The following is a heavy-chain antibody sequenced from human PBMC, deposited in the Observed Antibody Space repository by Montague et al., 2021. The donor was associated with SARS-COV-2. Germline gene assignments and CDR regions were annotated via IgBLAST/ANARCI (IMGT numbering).Heavy chain of an antibody. V-gene: IGHV3-11*01. CDR1: GFTFSDYY. CDR3: ARDLIQGARRIYYSGMDV. CDR2: IGNSGDTI. D-gene: IGHD3-10*01. J-gene: IGHJ6*02. Sequence: SLSLSCAASGFTFSDYYMSWIRQAPGKGLEWISYIGNSGDTIYHADSVKGRFTISRDNARNSLYLQMNSLRAEDTAVYYCARDLIQGARRIYYSGMDVWGQGTMDTVSS.